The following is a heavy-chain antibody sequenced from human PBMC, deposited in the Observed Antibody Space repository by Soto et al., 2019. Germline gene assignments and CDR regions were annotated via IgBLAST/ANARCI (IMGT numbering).Heavy chain of an antibody. CDR3: ARSYGSGSRPFDY. V-gene: IGHV1-69*02. D-gene: IGHD3-10*01. J-gene: IGHJ4*02. Sequence: QVHLLQSGAEMKKPGSSVKVSCTAFGGTFTSYTFNWVRQAPGQRLEWMGRIIPILGMSSSAHNFQGRLTMIADKSAHTSYMVPRSLTSDDTAIYYCARSYGSGSRPFDYWGQGTLVTVSS. CDR1: GGTFTSYT. CDR2: IIPILGMS.